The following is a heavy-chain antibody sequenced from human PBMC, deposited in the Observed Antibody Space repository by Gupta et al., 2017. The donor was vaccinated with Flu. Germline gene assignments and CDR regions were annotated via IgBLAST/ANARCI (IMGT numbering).Heavy chain of an antibody. Sequence: VQLVESGGGLIQPGGSLRLSCAASGLTCHESAMSWVRQAPGKGLEWVAGFSGKGGLAFYADSVRGRFTISRDYSQSTLHLQLNNLRADDTAVYFCAKFDIVMVPSEMGLVSDEGLGHWGQGTLVTVSS. CDR3: AKFDIVMVPSEMGLVSDEGLGH. J-gene: IGHJ4*02. CDR2: FSGKGGLA. V-gene: IGHV3-23*04. D-gene: IGHD2-15*01. CDR1: GLTCHESA.